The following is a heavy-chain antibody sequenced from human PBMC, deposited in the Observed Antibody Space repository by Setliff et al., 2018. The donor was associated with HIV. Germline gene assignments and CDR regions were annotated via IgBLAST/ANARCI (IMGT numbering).Heavy chain of an antibody. CDR2: ISSSSSTI. CDR3: ARDDSNGNTDAFDI. Sequence: GGSLRLSCAASGFSFSGYSMNWVRQAPGRGLEWLSYISSSSSTIYYADSVKGRFTISRDNAKNSLYLQMNSLRVEDTAVYYCARDDSNGNTDAFDIWGQGTTVTVSS. CDR1: GFSFSGYS. J-gene: IGHJ3*02. V-gene: IGHV3-48*01. D-gene: IGHD5-18*01.